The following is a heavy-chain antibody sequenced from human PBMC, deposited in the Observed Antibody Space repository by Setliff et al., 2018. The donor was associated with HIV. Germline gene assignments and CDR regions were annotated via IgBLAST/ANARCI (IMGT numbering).Heavy chain of an antibody. CDR1: GGSISSYY. J-gene: IGHJ4*02. CDR3: AILEVRSFYGYRNSPDY. Sequence: SETLSLTCTVSGGSISSYYWSWIRQPAGKGLEWIGRIYTSGSTNYNPSLKSRVTMSVDTSKNQFSLKLSSVTAADTAVYYCAILEVRSFYGYRNSPDYWGQGTLVTVSS. CDR2: IYTSGST. D-gene: IGHD5-18*01. V-gene: IGHV4-4*07.